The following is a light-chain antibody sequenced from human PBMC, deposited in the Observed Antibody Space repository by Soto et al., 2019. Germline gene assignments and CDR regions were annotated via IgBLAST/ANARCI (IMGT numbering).Light chain of an antibody. Sequence: EIVLTQSPGTLSLSPGERATLSCRASQSVSNNYLAWYQQKPGQAPRLLIYGASNRATGIPDRFSGSWSGTDFTLTISRLETEDFAVYYCQPYGSSGTFGQGTKVEIK. J-gene: IGKJ1*01. CDR3: QPYGSSGT. CDR2: GAS. CDR1: QSVSNNY. V-gene: IGKV3-20*01.